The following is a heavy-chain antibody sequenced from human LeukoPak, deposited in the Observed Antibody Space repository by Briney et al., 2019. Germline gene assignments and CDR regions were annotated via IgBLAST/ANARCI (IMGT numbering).Heavy chain of an antibody. CDR2: ISYDGNNK. CDR1: GFTFSSYA. Sequence: GGSLRLSCAASGFTFSSYAMHWVRQAPGKGLEWVAVISYDGNNKYYADSVKGRFTISGDNSKNTLYLQMNSLRAEDTAVYYCARDRVQLWNYGMDVWGQGTTVTVSS. CDR3: ARDRVQLWNYGMDV. D-gene: IGHD5-18*01. V-gene: IGHV3-30-3*01. J-gene: IGHJ6*02.